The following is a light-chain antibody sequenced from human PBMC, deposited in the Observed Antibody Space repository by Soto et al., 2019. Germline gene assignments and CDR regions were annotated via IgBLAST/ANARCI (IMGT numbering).Light chain of an antibody. V-gene: IGKV3-20*01. CDR3: QQYGSSPLIT. Sequence: EIVLTQSPGTLSLSPGERATLSCRASQSVSSSYFAWYQQKPGQPPRLLIYGASSRATGIPDRFSGSGSGTDFTLTISRLEPEDCAVYYCQQYGSSPLITFGPGTKVDIK. J-gene: IGKJ3*01. CDR2: GAS. CDR1: QSVSSSY.